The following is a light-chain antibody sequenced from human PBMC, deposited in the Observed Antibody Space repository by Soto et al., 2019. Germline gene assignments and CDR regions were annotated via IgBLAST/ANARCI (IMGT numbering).Light chain of an antibody. Sequence: QSVLTQPASVSGSPGQSITISCTGTSSDVGGYNYVSWYQQHPGKAPKLMIYKVSNRPSGVSNRFSGSKSGNTASLTISGLQAEDEADYYCSSYTSRSTLDYVFGSGTKLTVL. CDR1: SSDVGGYNY. CDR3: SSYTSRSTLDYV. CDR2: KVS. V-gene: IGLV2-14*01. J-gene: IGLJ1*01.